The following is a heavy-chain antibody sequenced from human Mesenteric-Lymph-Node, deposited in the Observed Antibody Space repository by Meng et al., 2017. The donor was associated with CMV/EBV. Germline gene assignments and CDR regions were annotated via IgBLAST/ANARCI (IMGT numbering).Heavy chain of an antibody. CDR3: ARGPGVVPVAIHWFDP. V-gene: IGHV4-61*01. Sequence: SVSSASTSWSWIRQPPGKGLEWVGYIYYIGTTNYSPSLRSRVTISVDTSKNQFSLKLNSVTAADTAVYYCARGPGVVPVAIHWFDPWGQGTLVTVSS. D-gene: IGHD2-2*01. CDR2: IYYIGTT. CDR1: SVSSASTS. J-gene: IGHJ5*02.